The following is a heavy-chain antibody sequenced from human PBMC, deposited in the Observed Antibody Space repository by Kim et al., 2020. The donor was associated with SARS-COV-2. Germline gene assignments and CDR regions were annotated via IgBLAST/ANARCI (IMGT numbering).Heavy chain of an antibody. CDR1: GGSFSGYY. Sequence: SETLSLTCAVYGGSFSGYYWSWIRQPPGKGLEWIGEINHSGSTNYNPSLKSRVTISVDTSKNQFSLKLSSVTAADTAVYYCARGPGSSSWYGGSASRLGRLFDYWGQGTLVTVSS. D-gene: IGHD6-13*01. J-gene: IGHJ4*02. V-gene: IGHV4-34*01. CDR3: ARGPGSSSWYGGSASRLGRLFDY. CDR2: INHSGST.